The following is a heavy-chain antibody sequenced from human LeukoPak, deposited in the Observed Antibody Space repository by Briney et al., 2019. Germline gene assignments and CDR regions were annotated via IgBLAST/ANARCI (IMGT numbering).Heavy chain of an antibody. Sequence: PGGSLRLSCAASGFTFSSYSMNWVRQAPGKGLEWVSSISSSSSYIYYADSVKGRFTISRDNAKNSLYLQMNSLRAEDTAVYYCARGATSSLMLYYMDVWGKGTTVTVSS. D-gene: IGHD1-26*01. CDR3: ARGATSSLMLYYMDV. J-gene: IGHJ6*03. CDR1: GFTFSSYS. CDR2: ISSSSSYI. V-gene: IGHV3-21*01.